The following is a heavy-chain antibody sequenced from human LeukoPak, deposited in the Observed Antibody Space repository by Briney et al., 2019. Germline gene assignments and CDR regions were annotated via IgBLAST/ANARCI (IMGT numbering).Heavy chain of an antibody. D-gene: IGHD3-22*01. Sequence: SETLSLTCTVSGGSISSYYWSWIRQPPGKGLEWIGYIYYSGSTNYNPSLKSRVTISVDTSKNQFSLKLSSVTAADTAVYYCARQVPYYYDSSGYWDAFDIWGQGTMVTVSS. CDR1: GGSISSYY. J-gene: IGHJ3*02. V-gene: IGHV4-59*08. CDR3: ARQVPYYYDSSGYWDAFDI. CDR2: IYYSGST.